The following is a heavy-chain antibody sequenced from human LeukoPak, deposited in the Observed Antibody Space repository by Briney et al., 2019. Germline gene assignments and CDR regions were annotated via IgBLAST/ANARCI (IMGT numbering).Heavy chain of an antibody. CDR1: GFTFSSYW. Sequence: PGGSLRLSCAASGFTFSSYWMHWVRQTPGKGLVWVSRINGDGSSTSYADSVKGRFTISRDNAKNTLYLQMNSLRAEDTAVYYCATSPAAAGYWGQGTLVTVSS. CDR3: ATSPAAAGY. J-gene: IGHJ4*02. D-gene: IGHD6-13*01. CDR2: INGDGSST. V-gene: IGHV3-74*01.